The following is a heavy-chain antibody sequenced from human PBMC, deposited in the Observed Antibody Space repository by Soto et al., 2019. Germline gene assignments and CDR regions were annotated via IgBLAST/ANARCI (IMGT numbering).Heavy chain of an antibody. D-gene: IGHD3-22*01. CDR3: ARGWDTRIVRGRYFDY. J-gene: IGHJ4*02. V-gene: IGHV4-59*01. CDR2: IYYSGST. CDR1: GGCINTYY. Sequence: PSETLALTCTVSGGCINTYYWSWIRQPPGKGLEWIGYIYYSGSTNYNPSLRSRVTISMNTSKNQFSLKLNSVIAADTAVYYCARGWDTRIVRGRYFDYWGQGTLVTVSS.